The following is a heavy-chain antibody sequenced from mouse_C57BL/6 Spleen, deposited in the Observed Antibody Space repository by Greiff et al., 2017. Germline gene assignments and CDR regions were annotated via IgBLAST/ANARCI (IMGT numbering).Heavy chain of an antibody. CDR3: ARRGTQAWFAY. Sequence: VQLQQSGPELVKPGASVKISCKASGYTFTDYYMNWVKQSQGKSLEWIGDINPNNGGTSYNQKFKGKATLTVDKSSSTAYMALRSLTSEDSAVYYCARRGTQAWFAYWGQGTLVTVSA. CDR1: GYTFTDYY. J-gene: IGHJ3*01. CDR2: INPNNGGT. V-gene: IGHV1-26*01.